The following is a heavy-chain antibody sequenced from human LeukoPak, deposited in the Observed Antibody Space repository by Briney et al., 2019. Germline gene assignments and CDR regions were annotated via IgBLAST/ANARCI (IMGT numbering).Heavy chain of an antibody. Sequence: GESLKISCKGFGYSFTSYWISWVRQMPGKGLEWMGRIDPSDSYTNYSPSFQGHVTISADKSISTAYLQWSSLKASDTAMYYCAIGYDILTGSFDYWGQGTLVTVSS. V-gene: IGHV5-10-1*01. CDR2: IDPSDSYT. CDR1: GYSFTSYW. D-gene: IGHD3-9*01. J-gene: IGHJ4*02. CDR3: AIGYDILTGSFDY.